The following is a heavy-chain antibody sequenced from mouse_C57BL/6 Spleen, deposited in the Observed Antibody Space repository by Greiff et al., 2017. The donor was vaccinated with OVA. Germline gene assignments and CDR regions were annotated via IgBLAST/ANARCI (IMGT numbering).Heavy chain of an antibody. D-gene: IGHD2-4*01. CDR1: GYAFSSSW. Sequence: QVQLQQSGPELVKPGASVKISCKASGYAFSSSWMNWVKQRPGKGLEWIGRIYPGDGDTNYNGKFKGKATLTADKSSSTAYMQLSSLTSEDSAVYFCARLDDSFAYWGQGTLVTVSA. CDR2: IYPGDGDT. V-gene: IGHV1-82*01. J-gene: IGHJ3*01. CDR3: ARLDDSFAY.